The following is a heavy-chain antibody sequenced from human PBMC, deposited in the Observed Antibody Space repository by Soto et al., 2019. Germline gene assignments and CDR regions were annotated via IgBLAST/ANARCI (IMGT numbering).Heavy chain of an antibody. Sequence: QVQLQESGPGLVKPSQTLSLTCTVSGGSISSGGYYWSWIRQHPGKGLEWIGYIYYSGSTYYNPSLTSRVTXXVXTXXNQLSLKLSSVTAADTAVYYCARDWDSSGYSPLGYWGQGTLVTVSS. V-gene: IGHV4-31*03. J-gene: IGHJ4*02. D-gene: IGHD3-22*01. CDR3: ARDWDSSGYSPLGY. CDR1: GGSISSGGYY. CDR2: IYYSGST.